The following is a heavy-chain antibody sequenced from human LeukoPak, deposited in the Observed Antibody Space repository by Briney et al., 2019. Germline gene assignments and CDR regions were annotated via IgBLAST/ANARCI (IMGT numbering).Heavy chain of an antibody. CDR3: ARAGIAVAGTSWYYFDY. CDR2: IYYSGST. J-gene: IGHJ4*02. CDR1: GGSISSSSYY. D-gene: IGHD6-19*01. V-gene: IGHV4-39*01. Sequence: PSETLSLTCTVSGGSISSSSYYWGWIRQPPGKGLEWIGSIYYSGSTYYNPPLKSRVTISGDTSKNQFSLKLSSVTAADTAVYYCARAGIAVAGTSWYYFDYWGQGTLVTVSS.